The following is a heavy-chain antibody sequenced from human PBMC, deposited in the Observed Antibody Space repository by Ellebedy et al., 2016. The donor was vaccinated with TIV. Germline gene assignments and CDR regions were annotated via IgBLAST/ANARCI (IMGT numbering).Heavy chain of an antibody. D-gene: IGHD6-13*01. J-gene: IGHJ5*02. CDR2: INHSGST. V-gene: IGHV4-34*01. CDR1: GGSFSGYY. CDR3: ARGTIAAADTANWFDP. Sequence: SETLSLXXAVYGGSFSGYYWSWIRQPPGKGLEWIGEINHSGSTNYNPSLKSRVTISVDTSKNQFSLKLSSVTAADTAVYYCARGTIAAADTANWFDPWGQGTLVTVSS.